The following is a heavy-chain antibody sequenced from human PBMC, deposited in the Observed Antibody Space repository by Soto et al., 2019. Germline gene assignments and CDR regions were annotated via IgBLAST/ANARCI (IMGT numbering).Heavy chain of an antibody. V-gene: IGHV4-59*08. CDR3: ARRRYSDFDY. CDR2: IYYSGST. CDR1: GGSISSYY. D-gene: IGHD5-12*01. J-gene: IGHJ4*02. Sequence: SETLSLTCTVSGGSISSYYWSWIRQPPGKGLEWIGYIYYSGSTNYNPSLKSRVTISVDTSKNQFSLKLSSVTAADTAVYYCARRRYSDFDYWSQGTLVTVSS.